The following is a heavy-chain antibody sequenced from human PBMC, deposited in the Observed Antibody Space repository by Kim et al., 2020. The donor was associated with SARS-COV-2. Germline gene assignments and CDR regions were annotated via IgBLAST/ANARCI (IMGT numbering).Heavy chain of an antibody. Sequence: SETLSLTCAVYGGSFSGYYWSWIRQPPGKGLEWIGEINHSGSTNYNPSLKSRVTISVDTSKNQFSLKLSSVTAADTAVYYCARLKKDVSAAQSYSYYYMDVWGKGTTVTVSS. V-gene: IGHV4-34*01. CDR3: ARLKKDVSAAQSYSYYYMDV. J-gene: IGHJ6*03. CDR1: GGSFSGYY. CDR2: INHSGST. D-gene: IGHD2-2*01.